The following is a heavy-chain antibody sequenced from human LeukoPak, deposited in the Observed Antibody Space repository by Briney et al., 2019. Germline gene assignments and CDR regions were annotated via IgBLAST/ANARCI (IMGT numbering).Heavy chain of an antibody. J-gene: IGHJ4*02. D-gene: IGHD3-22*01. CDR1: GFTFSSYS. V-gene: IGHV3-21*01. CDR2: ISRSNSQI. Sequence: GGSLRLSCAPSGFTFSSYSASWVRQAPGKGLGWVSSISRSNSQIYYADPGKGQYTISRDNAKNSLHLEMNSMRAEDTAVYYCATDHYDSSGYCFDYWGQGTLVTVSS. CDR3: ATDHYDSSGYCFDY.